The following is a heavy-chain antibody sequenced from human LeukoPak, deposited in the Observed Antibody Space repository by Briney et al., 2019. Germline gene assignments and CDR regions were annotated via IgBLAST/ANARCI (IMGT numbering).Heavy chain of an antibody. J-gene: IGHJ6*02. Sequence: SETLSLTCAVYGGSFSGYYWSWIHQPPGKGLEWVGEINHSGSTNYNPSLKSRVTISVDTSKNQFSLKLSSVTAGDTAVYYCASEERSGGEYGMDVWGQGTTVTVSS. CDR3: ASEERSGGEYGMDV. V-gene: IGHV4-34*01. D-gene: IGHD3-16*01. CDR2: INHSGST. CDR1: GGSFSGYY.